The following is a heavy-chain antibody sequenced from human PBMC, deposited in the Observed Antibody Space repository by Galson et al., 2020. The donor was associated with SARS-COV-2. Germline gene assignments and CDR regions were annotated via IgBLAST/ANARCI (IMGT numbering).Heavy chain of an antibody. CDR2: IHTDGSAT. V-gene: IGHV3-74*01. CDR1: GFTFTDYW. CDR3: ARARREAVACTDAFPWLRAFDY. J-gene: IGHJ4*02. Sequence: TGGSLRLSCAASGFTFTDYWMNWVRQAPGKGLVCVSRIHTDGSATAYADSVKGRFTISRDNAKNTLYLQMNSLTVDDTAVYYCARARREAVACTDAFPWLRAFDYWGQGTPVTVSS. D-gene: IGHD6-19*01.